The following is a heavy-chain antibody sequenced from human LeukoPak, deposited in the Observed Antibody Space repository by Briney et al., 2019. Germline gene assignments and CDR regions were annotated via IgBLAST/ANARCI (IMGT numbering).Heavy chain of an antibody. D-gene: IGHD3-22*01. CDR3: AKGSYYDSSGSFYFDY. V-gene: IGHV3-23*01. J-gene: IGHJ4*02. CDR2: ISGSGDNT. Sequence: GSLLLSCAASGFTFSSYAMSWVRQAPGKGLEWVSGISGSGDNTHYADSVKGRFTISRDNSKNTLYVQVNSLGTEDTAAYYCAKGSYYDSSGSFYFDYWGQGTLVTVSS. CDR1: GFTFSSYA.